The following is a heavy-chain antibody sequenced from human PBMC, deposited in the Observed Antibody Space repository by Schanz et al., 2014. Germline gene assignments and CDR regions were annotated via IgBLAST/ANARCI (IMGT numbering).Heavy chain of an antibody. J-gene: IGHJ6*02. CDR1: GGSIRTYF. Sequence: QVQLQESGPGLVKPSETLSLTCSVSGGSIRTYFWAWIRQPPGKGLEWIGYIFFRGSTYYNPSLKSRVTISKVTSNNQSSQGPTVVTAADTAVYYCYGMDVWGQGTTVTVSS. CDR2: IFFRGST. V-gene: IGHV4-59*12. CDR3: YGMDV.